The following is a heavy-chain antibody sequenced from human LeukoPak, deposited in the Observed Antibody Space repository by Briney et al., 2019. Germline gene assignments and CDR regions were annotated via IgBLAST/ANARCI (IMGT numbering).Heavy chain of an antibody. CDR2: FDPEDGET. CDR3: ARGPLLNYYDSSSLDY. D-gene: IGHD3-22*01. CDR1: GYTLTELS. J-gene: IGHJ4*02. Sequence: ASVKVSCKVSGYTLTELSMHWVRQAPGKGLEWMGGFDPEDGETIYAQKFQGRVTITADKSTSTAYMELSSLRSEDTAVYYCARGPLLNYYDSSSLDYWGQGTLVTVSS. V-gene: IGHV1-24*01.